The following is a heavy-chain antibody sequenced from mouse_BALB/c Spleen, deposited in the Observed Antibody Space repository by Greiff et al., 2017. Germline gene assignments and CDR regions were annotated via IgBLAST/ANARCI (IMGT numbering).Heavy chain of an antibody. J-gene: IGHJ2*01. CDR2: IDPANGNT. CDR3: AITVLYY. D-gene: IGHD1-3*01. CDR1: GFNIKDTY. Sequence: DVKLQESGAELVKPGASVKLSCTASGFNIKDTYMHWVKQRPEQGLEWIGRIDPANGNTKYDPKFQGKATITADTSSNTAYLQLSSLTSEDTAVYYCAITVLYYWGQGTTLTVSS. V-gene: IGHV14-3*02.